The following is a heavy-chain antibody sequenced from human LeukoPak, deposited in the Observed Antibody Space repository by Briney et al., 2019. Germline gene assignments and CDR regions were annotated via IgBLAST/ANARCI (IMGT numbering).Heavy chain of an antibody. CDR2: IYYSGST. D-gene: IGHD6-19*01. CDR1: GGSISSSSYY. Sequence: PSETLSLTCTVSGGSISSSSYYWGWIRQPPGKGLEWIGSIYYSGSTYYNPSLKSRVTISVDTSKNQFSLKLSSVTAADTAVYYCAREVLYSSLNWFDPWGQGTLVTVSS. CDR3: AREVLYSSLNWFDP. J-gene: IGHJ5*02. V-gene: IGHV4-39*07.